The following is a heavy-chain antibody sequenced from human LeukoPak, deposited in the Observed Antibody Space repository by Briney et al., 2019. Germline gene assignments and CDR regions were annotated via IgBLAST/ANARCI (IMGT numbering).Heavy chain of an antibody. Sequence: GGSLRLSCAASGFTFRNHGMQWVRQAPGKGLEWVALISHDEKKIDYADSVKGRFTISRDNSKNTLYLQMNSLRPEDTAMYYCAKDYCTDCYSYFQYWGQGTLVTTSS. CDR2: ISHDEKKI. J-gene: IGHJ4*02. V-gene: IGHV3-30*18. D-gene: IGHD2-21*02. CDR3: AKDYCTDCYSYFQY. CDR1: GFTFRNHG.